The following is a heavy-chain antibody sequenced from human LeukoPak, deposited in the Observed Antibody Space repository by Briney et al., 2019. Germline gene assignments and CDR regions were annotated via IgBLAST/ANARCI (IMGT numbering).Heavy chain of an antibody. V-gene: IGHV3-23*01. CDR3: AKDPLQEGDY. CDR1: GFTLSNYA. Sequence: PGGSLRLSCAASGFTLSNYAMSWVRQAPGKGLEWVSAISGSGGSTYYADSVKGRFTISRDISKNTLYLQMNSPRAEDTAVYYCAKDPLQEGDYWGQGTLVTVSS. D-gene: IGHD4-11*01. J-gene: IGHJ4*02. CDR2: ISGSGGST.